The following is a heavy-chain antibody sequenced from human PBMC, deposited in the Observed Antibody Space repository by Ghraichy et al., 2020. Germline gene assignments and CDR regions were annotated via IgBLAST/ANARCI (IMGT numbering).Heavy chain of an antibody. V-gene: IGHV1-69*13. CDR3: ARDGGDRSAFDP. CDR2: IIPIFGTA. J-gene: IGHJ5*02. Sequence: SVKVSCKASGGTFSSYAISWVRQAPGQGLEWMGGIIPIFGTANYAQKFQGRVTITADESTSTAYMELSSLRSEDTAVYYCARDGGDRSAFDPWGQGTLVTVSS. CDR1: GGTFSSYA. D-gene: IGHD3-16*01.